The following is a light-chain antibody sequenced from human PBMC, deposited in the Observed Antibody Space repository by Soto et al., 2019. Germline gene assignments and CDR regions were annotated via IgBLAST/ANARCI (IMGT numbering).Light chain of an antibody. CDR2: DVS. V-gene: IGLV2-14*01. CDR1: SRDVGGYNS. CDR3: SSYTTGGSYV. Sequence: QPASVSGSPGLSIAISCTGTSRDVGGYNSVSWYQQQPGKVPKLMIYDVSNRPSGVSNRFSGSKSGNTASLTISGLQAEDEGDYYCSSYTTGGSYVFGTGTKLTVL. J-gene: IGLJ1*01.